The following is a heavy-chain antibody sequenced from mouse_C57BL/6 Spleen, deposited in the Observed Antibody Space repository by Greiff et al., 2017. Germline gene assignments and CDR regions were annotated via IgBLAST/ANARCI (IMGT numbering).Heavy chain of an antibody. D-gene: IGHD3-2*02. V-gene: IGHV1-81*01. CDR2: IYPRSGNT. Sequence: QVQLKESGAELARPGASVKLSCKASGYTFTSYGISWVHQRTGKGLEWIGEIYPRSGNTYYNEKLKGKATLTADKSSSTAYMELRSLTSEDSAVYFCASPDSSGYAWFAYWGQGTLVTVSA. CDR3: ASPDSSGYAWFAY. CDR1: GYTFTSYG. J-gene: IGHJ3*01.